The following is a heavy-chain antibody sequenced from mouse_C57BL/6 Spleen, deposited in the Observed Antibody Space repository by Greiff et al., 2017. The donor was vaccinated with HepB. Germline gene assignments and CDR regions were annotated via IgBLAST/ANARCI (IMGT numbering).Heavy chain of an antibody. D-gene: IGHD1-1*01. CDR2: IYPSDSET. CDR1: GYTFTSYW. CDR3: ARGGLLRYPYYAMDY. J-gene: IGHJ4*01. Sequence: QVQLKESGAELVRPGSSVKLSCKASGYTFTSYWMDWVKQRPGQGLEWIGNIYPSDSETHYNQKFKDKATLTVDKSSSTAYMQLSSLTSEDSAVYYCARGGLLRYPYYAMDYWGQGTSVTVSS. V-gene: IGHV1-61*01.